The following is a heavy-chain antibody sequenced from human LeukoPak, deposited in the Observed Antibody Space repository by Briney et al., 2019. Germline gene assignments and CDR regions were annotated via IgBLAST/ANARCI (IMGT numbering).Heavy chain of an antibody. Sequence: PGGSLRLSCAASGFTFSDYYMSWIRQAPGKGLEWVSYISSSGSTIYYADSVKGRFTISRDNAKNSLYLQMNSLRAEDTAVYYCARDLADGYNSFDYWGQGTLVTVSS. J-gene: IGHJ4*02. V-gene: IGHV3-11*04. CDR2: ISSSGSTI. CDR3: ARDLADGYNSFDY. D-gene: IGHD5-24*01. CDR1: GFTFSDYY.